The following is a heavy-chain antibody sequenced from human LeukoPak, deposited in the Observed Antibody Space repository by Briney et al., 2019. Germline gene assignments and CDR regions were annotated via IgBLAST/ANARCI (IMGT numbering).Heavy chain of an antibody. CDR2: INPNSGGT. V-gene: IGHV1-2*02. CDR3: ARVGCGGDCYRFDY. CDR1: GYTFTGYY. J-gene: IGHJ4*02. D-gene: IGHD2-21*02. Sequence: ASVKVSCKASGYTFTGYYMHWVRQAPGQGREWMGWINPNSGGTNYAQKFQGRFTMTRDTSISTAYMELSRLRSDDTAVYYCARVGCGGDCYRFDYWGQGTLVTVSS.